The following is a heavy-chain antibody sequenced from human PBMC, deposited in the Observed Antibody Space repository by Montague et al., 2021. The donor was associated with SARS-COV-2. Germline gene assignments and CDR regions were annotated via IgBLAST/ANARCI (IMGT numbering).Heavy chain of an antibody. CDR1: GFSLSTSGMC. J-gene: IGHJ4*02. Sequence: PALVKPTQTLTLTCTFSGFSLSTSGMCVSWIRQPPGKALEWLAVIDWDDDKSYSTSLRTRLTISKDTSKNQVILTMTNMDHMDTATYYCARMPDQVWLDYWGQGILVTVSS. CDR3: ARMPDQVWLDY. D-gene: IGHD5-18*01. V-gene: IGHV2-70*01. CDR2: IDWDDDK.